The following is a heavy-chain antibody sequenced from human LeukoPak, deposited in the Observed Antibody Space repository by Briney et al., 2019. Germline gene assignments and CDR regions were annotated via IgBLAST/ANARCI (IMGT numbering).Heavy chain of an antibody. V-gene: IGHV1-69*05. Sequence: GASAKVSCKASGGTFSSYAISWVRQAPGQGLEWMGGIIPIFGTANYAQKFQGRVTITTDESTSTAYMELSSLRSEDTAVYYCASLKTSSPKFNWFDPWGQGTLVTVSS. CDR1: GGTFSSYA. CDR3: ASLKTSSPKFNWFDP. CDR2: IIPIFGTA. J-gene: IGHJ5*02. D-gene: IGHD6-13*01.